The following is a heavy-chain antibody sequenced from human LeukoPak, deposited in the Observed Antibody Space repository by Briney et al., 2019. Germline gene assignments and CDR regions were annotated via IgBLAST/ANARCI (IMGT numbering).Heavy chain of an antibody. CDR1: GFSFDDYA. Sequence: GGSLRLSCAASGFSFDDYAMHWVRQAPGKGLEWVSGITWNSGSIGYADSLKGRFTISRDNAKSALYLQMNSLRAEDTAVYYCARDAAYDFRNPYRYFQHWGQGTLVTVSS. V-gene: IGHV3-9*01. D-gene: IGHD3-3*01. J-gene: IGHJ1*01. CDR3: ARDAAYDFRNPYRYFQH. CDR2: ITWNSGSI.